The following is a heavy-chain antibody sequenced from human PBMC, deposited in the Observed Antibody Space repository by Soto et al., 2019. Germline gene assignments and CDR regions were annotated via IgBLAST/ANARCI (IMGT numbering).Heavy chain of an antibody. CDR1: GGSISSGDYY. D-gene: IGHD2-15*01. CDR3: ARERTDATGVFGMDV. V-gene: IGHV4-31*03. Sequence: QAQLQESGPGLVKPSQTLSLTCTVSGGSISSGDYYWTWIRQHPGKGLEWIGYIYGSRSTYYNPSLQSRLTISVDTSKNQFSLKLSSVSAADTAVYYCARERTDATGVFGMDVWGQGTTVTVSS. J-gene: IGHJ6*01. CDR2: IYGSRST.